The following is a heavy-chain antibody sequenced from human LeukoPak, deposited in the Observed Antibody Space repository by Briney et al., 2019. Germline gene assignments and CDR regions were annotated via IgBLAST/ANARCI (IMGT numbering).Heavy chain of an antibody. J-gene: IGHJ6*03. Sequence: SETLSLTCAVYGGSFSGYYWSWIRQPPGKGLEWIGEINHSGSTNYNPSLKSRVTISVDTSKNQFSLKLSSVTAADTAVYYCSRGDYYYYMDVWGKGTTVTVSS. CDR2: INHSGST. CDR3: SRGDYYYYMDV. V-gene: IGHV4-34*03. D-gene: IGHD4-17*01. CDR1: GGSFSGYY.